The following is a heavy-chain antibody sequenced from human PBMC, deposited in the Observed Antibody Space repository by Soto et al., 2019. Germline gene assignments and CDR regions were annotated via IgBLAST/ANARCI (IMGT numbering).Heavy chain of an antibody. CDR1: GGSISSYY. J-gene: IGHJ5*02. D-gene: IGHD2-2*01. CDR3: ARETLPAASVGFTPWFDP. CDR2: IYYSGST. Sequence: PSETLSLTCTVSGGSISSYYWSWIRQPPGKGLEWIGYIYYSGSTNYNPSLKSRVTISVDTSKNHFSLKLSSVTAADTAVYYCARETLPAASVGFTPWFDPWGQGTLVTVSS. V-gene: IGHV4-59*01.